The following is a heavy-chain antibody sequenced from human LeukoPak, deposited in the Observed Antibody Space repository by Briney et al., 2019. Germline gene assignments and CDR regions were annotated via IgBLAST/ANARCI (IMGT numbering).Heavy chain of an antibody. CDR1: GGSISSIYY. CDR3: ATPIDYYDSTGYYN. CDR2: LYYRGST. Sequence: SETLSLTCTVSGGSISSIYYWGWIRPAPGKGLEWIGSLYYRGSTYYNPSLNSRATISVGTSKNRFSLNLTSVTAADTAIYYCATPIDYYDSTGYYNWGQGTLVTGSS. V-gene: IGHV4-39*01. D-gene: IGHD3-22*01. J-gene: IGHJ4*02.